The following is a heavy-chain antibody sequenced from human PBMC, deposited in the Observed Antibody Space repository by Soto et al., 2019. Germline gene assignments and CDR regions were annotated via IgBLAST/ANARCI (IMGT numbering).Heavy chain of an antibody. V-gene: IGHV4-31*03. D-gene: IGHD4-17*01. CDR3: ARARNDYGGNSDAFDI. J-gene: IGHJ3*02. CDR2: IYYSGST. CDR1: GGSISSGGYY. Sequence: QVQLQESGPGLVKPSQTLSLTCTVSGGSISSGGYYWSWIRQHPGKGLEWIGYIYYSGSTYYNPSLKSRVTISVDTSKNPFSLKLSSVTAADTAVYYCARARNDYGGNSDAFDIWGQGTMVTVSS.